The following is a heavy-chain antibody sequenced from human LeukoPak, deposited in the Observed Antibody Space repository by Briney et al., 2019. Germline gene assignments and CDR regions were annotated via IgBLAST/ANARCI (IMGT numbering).Heavy chain of an antibody. CDR3: ARDRAARQDWVEFDP. Sequence: GGSLRLSCAVSGFRASDYYMSWVRQAPGKGLEWVALIRGSGDTFYGDSVKGRFTISRDDSKNTVYLRMNSLRVEDTAVYFCARDRAARQDWVEFDPWGQGTLVTVSS. CDR1: GFRASDYY. CDR2: IRGSGDT. J-gene: IGHJ5*02. D-gene: IGHD2-15*01. V-gene: IGHV3-66*01.